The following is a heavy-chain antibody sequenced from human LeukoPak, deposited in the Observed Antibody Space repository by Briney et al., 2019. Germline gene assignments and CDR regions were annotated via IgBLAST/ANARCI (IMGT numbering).Heavy chain of an antibody. CDR3: AKVLEQRVPDY. D-gene: IGHD6-6*01. CDR2: ISSSSSYI. J-gene: IGHJ4*02. V-gene: IGHV3-21*01. Sequence: KPGGSLRLSCAASGFTFSNYGMNWVRQAAGKGLEWVSYISSSSSYIYYADSVKGQFTISRDNAKNSLYLQMNSLRAEDTAVYYCAKVLEQRVPDYWGQGTLVTVSS. CDR1: GFTFSNYG.